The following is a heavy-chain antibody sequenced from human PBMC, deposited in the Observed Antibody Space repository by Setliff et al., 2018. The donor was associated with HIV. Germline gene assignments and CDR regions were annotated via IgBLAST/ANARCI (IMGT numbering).Heavy chain of an antibody. CDR1: GGSISGCY. J-gene: IGHJ6*02. CDR2: IYYSGST. CDR3: ARIFGDQGYYYGMDV. V-gene: IGHV4-59*01. Sequence: SETLSLTCTVSGGSISGCYWSWIRQPPGKGLEWIGYIYYSGSTNYNPSLKSRVTISVDTSKNQFSLKLSSVIAADTAVYYCARIFGDQGYYYGMDVWGQGTTVTVSS. D-gene: IGHD3-3*01.